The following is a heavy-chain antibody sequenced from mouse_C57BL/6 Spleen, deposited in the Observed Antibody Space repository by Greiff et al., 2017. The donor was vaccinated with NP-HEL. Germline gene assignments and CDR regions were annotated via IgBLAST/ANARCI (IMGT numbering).Heavy chain of an antibody. CDR1: GYTFTSYW. V-gene: IGHV1-55*01. J-gene: IGHJ3*01. D-gene: IGHD3-2*02. CDR3: ARWDSSGYVFAY. Sequence: VQLHQSGAELVKPGASVKMSCKASGYTFTSYWITWVKQRPGQGLEWIGDIYPGSGSTNYNEKFKSKATLTVDTSSSTAYMQLSSLTSEDSAVYYCARWDSSGYVFAYWGQGTLVTVSA. CDR2: IYPGSGST.